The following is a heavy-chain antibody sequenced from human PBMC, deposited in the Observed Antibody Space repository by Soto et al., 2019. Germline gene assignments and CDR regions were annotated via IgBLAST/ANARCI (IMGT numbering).Heavy chain of an antibody. CDR2: IYYSGST. D-gene: IGHD6-19*01. J-gene: IGHJ4*02. CDR1: GGSISSSSYY. Sequence: SETLSLTCTVSGGSISSSSYYWGWIRQPPGKGLEWIGSIYYSGSTYYNPSLKSRVTISVDTSKNQFSLKLSSVTAADTAVYYCANIQVPQYSSGWYGIDYWGQGTLVTVSS. V-gene: IGHV4-39*01. CDR3: ANIQVPQYSSGWYGIDY.